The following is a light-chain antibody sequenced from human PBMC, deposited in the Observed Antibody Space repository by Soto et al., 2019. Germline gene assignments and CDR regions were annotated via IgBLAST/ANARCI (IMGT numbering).Light chain of an antibody. CDR2: AAS. J-gene: IGKJ5*01. CDR1: QGISRY. Sequence: DIQLTQSPSFLSASVGDRVTITCRASQGISRYLSWYQQKPGKAPNLLIYAASTLQSGVPSRFSGSGSGTEFTLTISSLQPEDFETYYCQQLNGYPITFGQGTRLEIQ. CDR3: QQLNGYPIT. V-gene: IGKV1-9*01.